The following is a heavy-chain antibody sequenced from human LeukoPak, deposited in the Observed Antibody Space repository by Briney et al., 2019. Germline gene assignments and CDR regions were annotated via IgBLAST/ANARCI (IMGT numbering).Heavy chain of an antibody. J-gene: IGHJ4*02. CDR1: GFTFSDYY. D-gene: IGHD6-19*01. CDR3: ARKAVAFDY. CDR2: ISNSGSTI. V-gene: IGHV3-11*04. Sequence: GGPLRLSCAASGFTFSDYYMSWIRQASGRGLEWVSYISNSGSTIDYADSVKGRFTISRDNAKNSLYLQMNSLRAEDTAVYYCARKAVAFDYWGQGTLVTVSS.